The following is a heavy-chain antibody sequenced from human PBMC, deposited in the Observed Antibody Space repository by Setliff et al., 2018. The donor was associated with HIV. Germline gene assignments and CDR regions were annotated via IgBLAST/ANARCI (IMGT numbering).Heavy chain of an antibody. V-gene: IGHV4-30-4*08. Sequence: PSETLSLTCTVSGGSISSGNYYWSRIRQPPGKGLEWIGYLYYNGNTDYNPSLKNRVSILLDTSNNHFSLKLSSVTAADTAVYYCAAYCGGDSPCAFDIWGQGTMVTVSS. CDR3: AAYCGGDSPCAFDI. D-gene: IGHD2-21*02. CDR2: LYYNGNT. CDR1: GGSISSGNYY. J-gene: IGHJ3*02.